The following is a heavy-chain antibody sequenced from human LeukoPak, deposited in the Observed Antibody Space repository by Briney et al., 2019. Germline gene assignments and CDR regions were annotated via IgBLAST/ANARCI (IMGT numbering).Heavy chain of an antibody. Sequence: PGGSLRLSCAASGFTFSGYWMNWVRQSPGKGLEWVANINQDGSKTSYVDSVRGRFTISRDNAKKSLFLQMNSLRAEDTAVYYCAREGVGDAFDIWGQGTMVTVPS. J-gene: IGHJ3*02. CDR2: INQDGSKT. CDR3: AREGVGDAFDI. CDR1: GFTFSGYW. D-gene: IGHD3-3*01. V-gene: IGHV3-7*01.